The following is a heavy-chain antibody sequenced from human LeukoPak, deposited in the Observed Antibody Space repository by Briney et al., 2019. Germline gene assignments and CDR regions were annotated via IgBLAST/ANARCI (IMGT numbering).Heavy chain of an antibody. CDR3: ARDASMVRGVIGY. CDR2: IYYSGST. J-gene: IGHJ4*02. V-gene: IGHV4-39*07. Sequence: SETLSLTCTVSGGSISSSSYYWGWIGQPPGKALAWIGSIYYSGSTYYNPSLKSRVTISVDTSKNQFSLKLSSVTAADTAVYYCARDASMVRGVIGYWGQGTLVAVSS. CDR1: GGSISSSSYY. D-gene: IGHD3-10*01.